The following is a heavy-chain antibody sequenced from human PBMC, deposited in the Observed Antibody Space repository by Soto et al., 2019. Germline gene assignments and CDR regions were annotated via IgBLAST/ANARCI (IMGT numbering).Heavy chain of an antibody. Sequence: QVQLVQSGAEVKRPGSSVKVSCKASGDTFRFYSINWVRQAPRLGLEWMGSGNPILSMSNYAQRFKGRVTMTADKSTSRAYVELSGLRSEDTAMYYCATSYGSGYRAFDYWGQGALVTVSS. V-gene: IGHV1-69*04. CDR3: ATSYGSGYRAFDY. J-gene: IGHJ4*02. D-gene: IGHD3-10*01. CDR1: GDTFRFYS. CDR2: GNPILSMS.